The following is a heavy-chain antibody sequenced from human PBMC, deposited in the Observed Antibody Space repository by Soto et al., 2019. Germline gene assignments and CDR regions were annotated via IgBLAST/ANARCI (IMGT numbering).Heavy chain of an antibody. CDR2: ISYDGSNK. D-gene: IGHD4-4*01. J-gene: IGHJ4*02. V-gene: IGHV3-30-3*01. CDR1: GFTFSSYA. CDR3: ARVEGLSNYTPPGYFDY. Sequence: PGGSLRLSCAASGFTFSSYAMHWVRQAPGKGLEWVAVISYDGSNKYYADSVKGRFTISRDNSKNTLYLQMNSLRAEDTAAYYCARVEGLSNYTPPGYFDYWGQGTLVTVSS.